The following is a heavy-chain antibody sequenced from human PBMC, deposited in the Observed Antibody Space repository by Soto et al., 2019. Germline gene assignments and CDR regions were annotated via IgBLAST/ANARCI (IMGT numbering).Heavy chain of an antibody. J-gene: IGHJ6*02. D-gene: IGHD1-26*01. CDR3: VKWDEGMDV. V-gene: IGHV1-18*01. CDR1: GYTFTRNG. CDR2: ISPKSGSI. Sequence: ASVKVSCKTSGYTFTRNGISWVRQAPGQGLEWMGWISPKSGSIKYAQKFQGRVIMTTDTSTSTAYMEVRSLRAEDTAVYYCVKWDEGMDVWGQGTTVTVS.